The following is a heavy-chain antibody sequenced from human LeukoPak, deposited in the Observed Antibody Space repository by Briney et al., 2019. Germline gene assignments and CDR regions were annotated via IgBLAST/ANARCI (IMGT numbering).Heavy chain of an antibody. Sequence: GASVKVSCKASGYTFTGYYMHWVRQAPGQGLEWMGWINPNSGRTNYAQKFQGRVTMTRDTSISTAYMELSRLRSDDTAVYYCAGGGGIRWGPHYYFDYWGQGTLVTVSS. CDR2: INPNSGRT. D-gene: IGHD3-16*01. V-gene: IGHV1-2*02. CDR1: GYTFTGYY. CDR3: AGGGGIRWGPHYYFDY. J-gene: IGHJ4*02.